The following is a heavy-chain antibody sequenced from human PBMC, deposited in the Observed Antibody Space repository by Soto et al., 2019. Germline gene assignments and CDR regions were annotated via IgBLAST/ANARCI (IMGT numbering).Heavy chain of an antibody. J-gene: IGHJ4*02. CDR2: ISYSGTT. V-gene: IGHV4-61*01. Sequence: PSETLSLTCTVSGGSVSSGSYYWSWIRQPPGKGLEWIGYISYSGTTNYNPSLKSLVTISADTSKNQFSLKLSSVTAADTAVYYCARGPGYSTGWYPPYPDHWGQGALVTVYS. CDR1: GGSVSSGSYY. D-gene: IGHD6-13*01. CDR3: ARGPGYSTGWYPPYPDH.